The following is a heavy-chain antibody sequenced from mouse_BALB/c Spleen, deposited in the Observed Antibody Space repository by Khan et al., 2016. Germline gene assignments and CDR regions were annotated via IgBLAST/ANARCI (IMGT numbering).Heavy chain of an antibody. CDR2: IDPANGNT. J-gene: IGHJ3*01. Sequence: VQLQQPGAELVKPGASVKLSCTASGFNIKDTYMHWVKQRPEQGLEWIGRIDPANGNTKYDPKFQGKATITADTSSNTAYLQLSSLTSEDTAVYYCARSPYDYVVGFAYWGLGTLVTVSA. V-gene: IGHV14-3*02. CDR3: ARSPYDYVVGFAY. CDR1: GFNIKDTY. D-gene: IGHD2-4*01.